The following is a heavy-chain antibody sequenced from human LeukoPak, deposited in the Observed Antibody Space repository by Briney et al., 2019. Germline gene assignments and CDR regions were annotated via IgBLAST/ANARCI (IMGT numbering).Heavy chain of an antibody. V-gene: IGHV3-53*01. Sequence: PGGSLRLSCAASGFTVSSTYMSWVRQAPGKGLEWVSVIYSGGNIYYIESVKGRFTISRDTSKNTLYLQMNSLRAEDTAVYYCAKKYSSGWYDYWGQGTLVTVSS. CDR1: GFTVSSTY. CDR2: IYSGGNI. CDR3: AKKYSSGWYDY. J-gene: IGHJ4*02. D-gene: IGHD6-19*01.